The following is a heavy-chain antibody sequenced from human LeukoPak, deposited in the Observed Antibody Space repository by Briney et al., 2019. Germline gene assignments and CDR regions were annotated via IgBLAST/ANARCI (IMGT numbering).Heavy chain of an antibody. CDR2: IYYSGST. V-gene: IGHV4-59*08. D-gene: IGHD3-10*01. CDR3: ARRPARGVIIFPDAFDI. J-gene: IGHJ3*02. CDR1: GGSISSYY. Sequence: SETLSLTCTVSGGSISSYYWSWIRQPPGKGLEWIGYIYYSGSTNYNPSLKSRVTISVDTSKNQFSLKLSSVTAADTAVYYCARRPARGVIIFPDAFDIWGQGTMVTVSS.